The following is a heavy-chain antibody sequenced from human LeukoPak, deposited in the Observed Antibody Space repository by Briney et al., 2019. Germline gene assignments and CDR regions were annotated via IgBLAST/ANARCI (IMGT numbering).Heavy chain of an antibody. CDR2: INGRGGST. CDR1: GLTFRNEA. D-gene: IGHD2/OR15-2a*01. Sequence: PGGSLRLSCAAPGLTFRNEAIGWVRQAPGRGLEFVSAINGRGGSTTYADSVKGRFTLSRDNSKSTLYLQMNSLRAEDTAVYYCAKLFYAASVYYYYGMDVWGQGTTVTVSS. CDR3: AKLFYAASVYYYYGMDV. V-gene: IGHV3-23*01. J-gene: IGHJ6*02.